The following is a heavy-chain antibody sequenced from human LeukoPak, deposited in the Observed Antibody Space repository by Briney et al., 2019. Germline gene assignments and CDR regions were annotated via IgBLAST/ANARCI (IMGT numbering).Heavy chain of an antibody. J-gene: IGHJ4*02. Sequence: GASVKVSCKASGYTFTSYGISWVRQAPGQGLEWMGMINPSGGSTTYAQKFQGRVTMTRDMSTSTVYMELSSLRSEDTAVYHCARTGYSGPRAHFDYWGQGTLVTVSS. V-gene: IGHV1-46*01. CDR1: GYTFTSYG. CDR3: ARTGYSGPRAHFDY. D-gene: IGHD5-12*01. CDR2: INPSGGST.